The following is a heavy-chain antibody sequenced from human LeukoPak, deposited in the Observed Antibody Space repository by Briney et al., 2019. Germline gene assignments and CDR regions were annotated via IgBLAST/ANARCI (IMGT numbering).Heavy chain of an antibody. CDR2: ISGSGGSI. CDR1: GFTFSSYA. CDR3: ARDSGYYDFDY. V-gene: IGHV3-23*01. Sequence: GGSLRLSCTASGFTFSSYAMSWVRQAPGKGLEWVSAISGSGGSIYYADSVKGRFTISRDNSKNTLYLRMNSLRAEDTAVYYCARDSGYYDFDYWGQGTLVTVSS. J-gene: IGHJ4*02. D-gene: IGHD3-22*01.